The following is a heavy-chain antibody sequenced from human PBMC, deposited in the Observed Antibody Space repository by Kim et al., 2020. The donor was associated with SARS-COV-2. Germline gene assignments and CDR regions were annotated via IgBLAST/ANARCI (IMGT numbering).Heavy chain of an antibody. CDR3: ARDPGYSGQYNWFDP. V-gene: IGHV1-69*01. J-gene: IGHJ5*02. D-gene: IGHD5-12*01. Sequence: QKFQGRVTITADESTSTAYMELSSLRSEDTAVYYCARDPGYSGQYNWFDPWGQGTLVTVSS.